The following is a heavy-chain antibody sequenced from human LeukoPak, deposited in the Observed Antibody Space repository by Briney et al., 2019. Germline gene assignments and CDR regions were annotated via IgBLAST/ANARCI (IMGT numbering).Heavy chain of an antibody. CDR2: ISGSGEST. CDR1: VFTFSSYA. V-gene: IGHV3-23*01. CDR3: ATGEDYQYYFDY. J-gene: IGHJ4*02. D-gene: IGHD3-10*01. Sequence: PGGSLRLSCAASVFTFSSYAVSWVRQAPGKGLEWVSAISGSGESTYYADSGKGRFTISRDNSKNTLYLQMNSLRAEDTAVYYCATGEDYQYYFDYWGQGTLVTVSS.